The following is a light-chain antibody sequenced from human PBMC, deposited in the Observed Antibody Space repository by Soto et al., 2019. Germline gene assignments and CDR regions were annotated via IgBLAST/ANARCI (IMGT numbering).Light chain of an antibody. V-gene: IGLV2-11*01. CDR2: EVS. J-gene: IGLJ3*02. CDR3: YSYAGSFTWV. CDR1: SNDIGDNNF. Sequence: QSALTQPRSVSGSPGQSVTISCTGTSNDIGDNNFVSWYQQHPGKAPKLMISEVSNRPSGVSNRFSGSKSDNTASLTISGLQADDEGDYYCYSYAGSFTWVFGGGTKLTVL.